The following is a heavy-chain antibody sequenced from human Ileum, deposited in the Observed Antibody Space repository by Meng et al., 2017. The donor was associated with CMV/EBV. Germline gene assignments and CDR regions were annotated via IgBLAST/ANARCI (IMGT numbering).Heavy chain of an antibody. D-gene: IGHD3-22*01. CDR1: WFSLSASGVG. CDR3: AHSSDYYDSSGELDY. CDR2: IYWDDDK. V-gene: IGHV2-5*02. Sequence: QIPCKESGPAPGKPTQTTAVTCTFSWFSLSASGVGVGWSRQPPGKALEWLALIYWDDDKRYSPSLKSRLTITKDTSNNQVVLIMTNMDPVDTATYYCAHSSDYYDSSGELDYWGQGTLVTVSS. J-gene: IGHJ4*02.